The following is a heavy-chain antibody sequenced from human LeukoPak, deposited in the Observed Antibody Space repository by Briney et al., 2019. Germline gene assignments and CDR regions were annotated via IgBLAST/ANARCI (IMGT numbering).Heavy chain of an antibody. D-gene: IGHD3-3*01. Sequence: GGSLRLSCAASGFTFSSYSVNWVRQAPGKGLEWVSSISSSSSYIYYADSVKGRFTISRGNAKNSLYLQMNSLRAEDTAVYYCARNPHDFGVVTLNFDYWGQGTLVTVSS. CDR1: GFTFSSYS. J-gene: IGHJ4*02. V-gene: IGHV3-21*01. CDR2: ISSSSSYI. CDR3: ARNPHDFGVVTLNFDY.